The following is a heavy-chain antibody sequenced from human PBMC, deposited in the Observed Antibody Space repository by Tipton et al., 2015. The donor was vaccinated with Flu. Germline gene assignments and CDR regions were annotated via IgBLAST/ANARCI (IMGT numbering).Heavy chain of an antibody. CDR1: GGSISSYY. D-gene: IGHD5-12*01. CDR3: ARGGVSNSGYRN. Sequence: LRLSCTVSGGSISSYYWSWIRQPPGKGLEWIGYIYYSGSTNYNPSLKSRVTISVDTSKNQFSLKLSSVTAADTAVYYCARGGVSNSGYRNWGQGTLVTVSS. J-gene: IGHJ4*02. V-gene: IGHV4-59*01. CDR2: IYYSGST.